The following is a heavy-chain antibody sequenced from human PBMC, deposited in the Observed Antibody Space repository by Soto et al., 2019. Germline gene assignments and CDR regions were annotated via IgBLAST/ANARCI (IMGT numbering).Heavy chain of an antibody. Sequence: GGSLRLSCAASGFTFSSYGMHWVRQAPGKGLEWVAVISYDGSNKYYADSVKGRFTISRDNSKNTLYLQMNSLRAEDTAVYYCATGSGYYLTYYYYGMDVWGQGTTVTVSS. CDR3: ATGSGYYLTYYYYGMDV. D-gene: IGHD3-22*01. J-gene: IGHJ6*02. CDR1: GFTFSSYG. CDR2: ISYDGSNK. V-gene: IGHV3-30*03.